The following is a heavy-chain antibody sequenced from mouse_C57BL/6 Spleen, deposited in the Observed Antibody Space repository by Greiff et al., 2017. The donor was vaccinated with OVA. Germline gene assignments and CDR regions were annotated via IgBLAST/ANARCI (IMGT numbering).Heavy chain of an antibody. CDR3: ARGYGYYGYFDV. CDR2: INPGSGGT. V-gene: IGHV1-54*01. D-gene: IGHD2-2*01. Sequence: VQLQQSGAELVRPGTSVKVSCKASGYAFTNYLIEWVKQRPGQGLEWIGVINPGSGGTNYNEKFKGKATLTADKSSSTAYMQLSSLTSEDSAVYVCARGYGYYGYFDVWGTGTTVTVSS. CDR1: GYAFTNYL. J-gene: IGHJ1*03.